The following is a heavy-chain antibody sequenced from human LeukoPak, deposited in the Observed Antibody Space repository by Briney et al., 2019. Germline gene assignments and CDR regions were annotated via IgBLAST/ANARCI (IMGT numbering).Heavy chain of an antibody. V-gene: IGHV1-18*01. CDR3: ARDVRAAAIPNWFDP. J-gene: IGHJ5*02. Sequence: ASVKVSCKASGYTFTSYGISWVRQAPGQGLEWMGWISAYNGNTNYAQKLQGRVTMTTDTSTSTAYMELRSLRSDDTAVCYCARDVRAAAIPNWFDPWGQGTLVTVSS. D-gene: IGHD2-2*02. CDR2: ISAYNGNT. CDR1: GYTFTSYG.